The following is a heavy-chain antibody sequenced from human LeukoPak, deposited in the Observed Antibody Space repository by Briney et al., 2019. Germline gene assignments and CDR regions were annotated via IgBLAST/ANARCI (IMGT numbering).Heavy chain of an antibody. J-gene: IGHJ4*02. CDR3: TTDPPTRY. CDR2: IRKKADGGTP. D-gene: IGHD1-26*01. V-gene: IGHV3-49*03. Sequence: PGRSLRLSCTGSGFTFRDYTMTWIRQAPGKGLEWVSFIRKKADGGTPEYAASVKGRFTISRDDSKSIAYLQMNSLKTDDTAANYCTTDPPTRYWGQGTLVSVSS. CDR1: GFTFRDYT.